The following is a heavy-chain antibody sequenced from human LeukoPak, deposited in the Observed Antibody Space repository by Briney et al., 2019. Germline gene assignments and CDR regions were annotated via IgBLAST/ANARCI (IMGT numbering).Heavy chain of an antibody. CDR1: GFSFSSYG. CDR3: ARVRVVTERAFDI. Sequence: GGSLRLSCAASGFSFSSYGMHWVRQAPGEGLEWVAVIWYDGSIKYYGDSVKGRFTISRDNSKNTLYLQMNSLSAEDTAVYYCARVRVVTERAFDIWGQGTMVTVSS. J-gene: IGHJ3*02. D-gene: IGHD3-3*01. V-gene: IGHV3-33*01. CDR2: IWYDGSIK.